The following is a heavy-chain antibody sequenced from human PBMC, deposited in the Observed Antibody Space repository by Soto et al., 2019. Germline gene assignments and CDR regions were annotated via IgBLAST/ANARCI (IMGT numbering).Heavy chain of an antibody. J-gene: IGHJ5*02. CDR2: IYYSGSS. CDR3: ARIVEKTTTPTRGWIDP. CDR1: GGSISSTSYH. D-gene: IGHD2-15*01. Sequence: QLQLQESGPGLVKPSETLSLTCTVSGGSISSTSYHWGWIRQPPGKGLEWIGSIYYSGSSYYNPSLKSRVTIFVDTSKNQSSLKLNSVTAADTAVYYCARIVEKTTTPTRGWIDPWGQGTLVTVSS. V-gene: IGHV4-39*01.